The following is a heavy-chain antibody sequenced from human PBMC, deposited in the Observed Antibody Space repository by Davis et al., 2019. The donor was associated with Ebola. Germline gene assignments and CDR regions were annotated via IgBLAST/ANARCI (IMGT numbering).Heavy chain of an antibody. Sequence: ASVKVSCKASGYTFTSYGISWVRQAPGQGLEWMGWISAYNGNTNYAQKLQGRVTMTTDPSTSTAYMELRRLRSDDTAVYYCARVGNLYGSGSYYLYYYYYGMDVWGQGTTVTVSS. CDR1: GYTFTSYG. J-gene: IGHJ6*02. D-gene: IGHD3-10*01. V-gene: IGHV1-18*01. CDR3: ARVGNLYGSGSYYLYYYYYGMDV. CDR2: ISAYNGNT.